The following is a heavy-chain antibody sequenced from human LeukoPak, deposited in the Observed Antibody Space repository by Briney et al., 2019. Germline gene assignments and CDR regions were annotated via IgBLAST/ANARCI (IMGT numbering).Heavy chain of an antibody. CDR3: ARDRGYSSGWFDY. D-gene: IGHD6-19*01. J-gene: IGHJ4*02. Sequence: PGGSLRLSCAASGFTFSSYEMNWVRQAPGKGLEWVSYISSSGSTIYYADSVKGRFTISRDNAKNSLYLQMSSLRAEDTAVYYCARDRGYSSGWFDYWGQGTLVTVSS. V-gene: IGHV3-48*03. CDR1: GFTFSSYE. CDR2: ISSSGSTI.